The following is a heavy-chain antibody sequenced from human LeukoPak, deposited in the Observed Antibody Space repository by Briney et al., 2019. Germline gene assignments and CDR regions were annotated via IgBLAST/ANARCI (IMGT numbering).Heavy chain of an antibody. J-gene: IGHJ4*02. Sequence: SQTLSLTCTVSGGSISSGGYYWSWIRQPPGKGLEWIGYIYYSGSTNYNPSLKSRVTISVDTSKNQFSLKLSSVTAADTAVYYCARGGDSSGYYYFDYWGQGTLVTVSS. CDR2: IYYSGST. CDR1: GGSISSGGYY. CDR3: ARGGDSSGYYYFDY. V-gene: IGHV4-61*08. D-gene: IGHD3-22*01.